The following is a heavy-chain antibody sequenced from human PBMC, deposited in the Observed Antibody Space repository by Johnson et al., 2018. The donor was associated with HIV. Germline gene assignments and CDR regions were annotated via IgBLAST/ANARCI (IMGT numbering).Heavy chain of an antibody. Sequence: VQLVESGGGLVQPGGSLRLSCAVSGFTVSTNYMSWVRQAPGQGLEWVSVIYSGGGTYYADSVKGRFTVSRDNSKNTLYLQMNSLRAEDTALYYCAAAGIDAFDIWGQGTMVTVSS. D-gene: IGHD6-13*01. J-gene: IGHJ3*02. CDR1: GFTVSTNY. V-gene: IGHV3-53*01. CDR2: IYSGGGT. CDR3: AAAGIDAFDI.